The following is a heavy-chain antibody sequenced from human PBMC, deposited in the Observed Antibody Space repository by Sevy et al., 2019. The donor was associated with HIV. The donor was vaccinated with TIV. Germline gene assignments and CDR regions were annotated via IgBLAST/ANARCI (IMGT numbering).Heavy chain of an antibody. D-gene: IGHD3-16*01. J-gene: IGHJ5*02. V-gene: IGHV3-48*02. CDR2: ISSSSSTI. CDR3: ARDALDYVWGETYNWFDP. Sequence: GGSLRLSCAASGFTFSSYSMNWVRQAPGKGLEWISYISSSSSTIYYADSVKGRFTISRDNAKNSLYLQMNSLRDEDTAVYYCARDALDYVWGETYNWFDPWGQGTLVTVSS. CDR1: GFTFSSYS.